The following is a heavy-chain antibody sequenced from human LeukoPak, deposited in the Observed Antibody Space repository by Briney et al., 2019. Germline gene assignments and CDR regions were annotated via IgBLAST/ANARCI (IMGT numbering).Heavy chain of an antibody. Sequence: GGSLRLSCAASGFTFDDYTMHWVRQAPGKGLEWVSLISWDGGSTYYADSVKGRFTISRDNSKNSLYLQMNSLRTEDTALYYCAKGENLGRKGDAFDIWGQGTMVTVSS. V-gene: IGHV3-43*01. CDR3: AKGENLGRKGDAFDI. CDR1: GFTFDDYT. CDR2: ISWDGGST. J-gene: IGHJ3*02. D-gene: IGHD1-14*01.